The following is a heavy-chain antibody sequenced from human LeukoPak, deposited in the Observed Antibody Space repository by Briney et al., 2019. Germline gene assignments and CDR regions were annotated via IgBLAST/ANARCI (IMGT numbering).Heavy chain of an antibody. CDR1: GYTFTSYG. CDR2: ISAYSGNT. V-gene: IGHV1-18*01. CDR3: ARAXRXXXXXXXXSXX. J-gene: IGHJ1*01. Sequence: ASVKVSCKASGYTFTSYGISWVRQAPGQGLEWMGWISAYSGNTNYAQKFQGRVTMTTDTSTSTAYMELRSLRSDDTAVYYCARAXRXXXXXXXXSXXWGXXXLXTVSS.